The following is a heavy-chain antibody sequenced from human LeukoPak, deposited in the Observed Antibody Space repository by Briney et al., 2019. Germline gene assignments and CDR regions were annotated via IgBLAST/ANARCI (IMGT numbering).Heavy chain of an antibody. D-gene: IGHD3-3*01. CDR1: GYTFTSSG. J-gene: IGHJ5*02. V-gene: IGHV1-18*01. CDR3: ARGGYDFWSGYYTGNWCDP. Sequence: ASVKVSCKASGYTFTSSGISWVRQAPGQGLEWMGWISAYNGNTNYAQKLQGRVTMTTDTSTSTAYMELRSLRSDDTAVYYCARGGYDFWSGYYTGNWCDPWGQGTLVTVSS. CDR2: ISAYNGNT.